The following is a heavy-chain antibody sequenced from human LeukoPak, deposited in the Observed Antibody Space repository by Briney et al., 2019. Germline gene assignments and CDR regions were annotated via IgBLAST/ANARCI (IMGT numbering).Heavy chain of an antibody. Sequence: SVKVSCKASGGTLSSYAISWVRQAPGQGLEWMGGIIPIFGTANYAQKFQGRVTITTDESTSTAYMELSSLRSEDTAVYYCARDLSSYDFWSGYYSSWFDPWGQGTLVTVSS. D-gene: IGHD3-3*01. CDR1: GGTLSSYA. J-gene: IGHJ5*02. CDR3: ARDLSSYDFWSGYYSSWFDP. V-gene: IGHV1-69*05. CDR2: IIPIFGTA.